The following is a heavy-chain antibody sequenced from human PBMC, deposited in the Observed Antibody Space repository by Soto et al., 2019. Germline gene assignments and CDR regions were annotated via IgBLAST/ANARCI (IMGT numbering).Heavy chain of an antibody. CDR2: IYPSVSS. V-gene: IGHV4-38-2*02. CDR1: GIAISRGYY. J-gene: IGHJ4*02. CDR3: AREKVGTTFFDN. D-gene: IGHD1-1*01. Sequence: ETLSLTCSVSGIAISRGYYWSWVRQPPGKGLEWIGSIYPSVSSYHNPSLATRLRLSIDTSKNQFTLNLTSVTAADTALYFCAREKVGTTFFDNWGQGIQVTVSS.